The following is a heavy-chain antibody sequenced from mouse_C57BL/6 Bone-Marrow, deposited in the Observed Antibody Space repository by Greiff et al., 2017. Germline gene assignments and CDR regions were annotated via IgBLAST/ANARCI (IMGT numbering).Heavy chain of an antibody. CDR1: GFTFSSYA. V-gene: IGHV5-4*01. CDR3: ARENWPYWYFDV. D-gene: IGHD4-1*01. Sequence: EVQGVESGGGLVKPGGSLKLSCAASGFTFSSYAMSWVRQTPEKRLEWVATISDGGSYTYYPDNVKGRFTISRDNAKNNLYLQMSHLKSEDTAMYYCARENWPYWYFDVWGTGTTVTVSS. J-gene: IGHJ1*03. CDR2: ISDGGSYT.